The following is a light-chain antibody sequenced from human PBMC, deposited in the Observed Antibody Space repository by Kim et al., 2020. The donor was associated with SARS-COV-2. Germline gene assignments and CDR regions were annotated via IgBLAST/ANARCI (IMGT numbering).Light chain of an antibody. CDR3: HQYDNLPLT. V-gene: IGKV3-20*01. CDR1: QSVSSSY. CDR2: DAS. J-gene: IGKJ4*01. Sequence: SPGERAPLSCRASQSVSSSYLAWYQQKPGQAPRLLIYDASNRASGIPDRFSGSGSGTDFTLTISRLEPEDFAVYYCHQYDNLPLTFGGGTKVDIK.